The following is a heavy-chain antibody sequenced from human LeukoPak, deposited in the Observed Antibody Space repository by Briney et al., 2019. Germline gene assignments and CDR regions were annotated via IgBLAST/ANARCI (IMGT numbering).Heavy chain of an antibody. Sequence: PGGSLRLSCAASGFTFSSYSMNWVRQAPGKGLEWVSSISSSSSYIYYADSVKGRFTISRDSAKNSLYLQMNSLRAEDTAVYYCARASSFGAFDIWGQGTMVTVSS. J-gene: IGHJ3*02. V-gene: IGHV3-21*01. D-gene: IGHD2-15*01. CDR1: GFTFSSYS. CDR2: ISSSSSYI. CDR3: ARASSFGAFDI.